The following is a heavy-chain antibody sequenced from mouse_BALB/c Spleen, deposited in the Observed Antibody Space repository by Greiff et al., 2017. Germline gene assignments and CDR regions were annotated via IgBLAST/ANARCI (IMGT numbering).Heavy chain of an antibody. D-gene: IGHD2-1*01. Sequence: VQVVESGPGLVAPSQSLSITCTVSGFSLTDYGVCWIRQPPGKGLEWLGVIWGGGSTYYNSALKSRLSISKDNSKSQVFLKMNSLQTDDTAMYYCAKPTYGNYAFAYWGQGTLVTVSA. V-gene: IGHV2-6-5*01. CDR3: AKPTYGNYAFAY. CDR2: IWGGGST. J-gene: IGHJ3*01. CDR1: GFSLTDYG.